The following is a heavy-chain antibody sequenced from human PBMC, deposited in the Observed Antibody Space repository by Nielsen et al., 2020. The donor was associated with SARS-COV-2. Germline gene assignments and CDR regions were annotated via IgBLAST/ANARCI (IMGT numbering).Heavy chain of an antibody. J-gene: IGHJ4*02. CDR1: GFNFRGYW. V-gene: IGHV3-7*01. Sequence: GESLKISCIASGFNFRGYWMTWVRQAPGKGLEWVGNIKLDGSEKYYVDSVKGRFTISRDNARNTLYLQMNSLRVEDTAVYYCARVGSYGDPEYLDYWGQGALVTVSS. CDR3: ARVGSYGDPEYLDY. CDR2: IKLDGSEK. D-gene: IGHD4/OR15-4a*01.